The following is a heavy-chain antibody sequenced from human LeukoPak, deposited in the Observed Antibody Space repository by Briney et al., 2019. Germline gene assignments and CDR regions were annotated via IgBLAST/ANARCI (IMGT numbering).Heavy chain of an antibody. J-gene: IGHJ1*01. V-gene: IGHV3-33*01. CDR1: GFTFSTYA. CDR2: IWFDGSEH. CDR3: AREGDSRWGELSP. Sequence: GGSLRLSCAAPGFTFSTYAIHWVRQAPGKGLGWVAVIWFDGSEHYYADSVKGRFIISRDNSKSTSNLQLNSPRAEDTAVYYCAREGDSRWGELSPWGQGTLVSVSS. D-gene: IGHD3-16*02.